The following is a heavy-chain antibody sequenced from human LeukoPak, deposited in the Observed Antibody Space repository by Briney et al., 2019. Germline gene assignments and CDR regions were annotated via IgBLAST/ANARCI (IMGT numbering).Heavy chain of an antibody. CDR3: ARGYCSGGSCHDAFDI. J-gene: IGHJ3*02. D-gene: IGHD2-15*01. V-gene: IGHV3-23*01. CDR2: ISGSGGST. Sequence: GGSLRLSCAASGFTFSSYAMSWVRQAPGKGLEWVSAISGSGGSTYYADSVKGRFTISRDNSKNTLYLQMNSLRAEDTAVYYCARGYCSGGSCHDAFDIWGQGTMVTVSS. CDR1: GFTFSSYA.